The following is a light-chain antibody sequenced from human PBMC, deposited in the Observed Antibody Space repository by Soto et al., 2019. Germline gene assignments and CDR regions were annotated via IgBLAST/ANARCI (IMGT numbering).Light chain of an antibody. CDR2: DVS. Sequence: QSALTQPRSVSGSLGQSVTISCTGTSSDVGTYNYVSWYQQHPGKAPKVMIYDVSERTSGVPDRFSGSKSGNTASLTISVLQSEDEADYYCCSYAGSPRYVLGTGTKLTVL. V-gene: IGLV2-11*01. CDR1: SSDVGTYNY. J-gene: IGLJ1*01. CDR3: CSYAGSPRYV.